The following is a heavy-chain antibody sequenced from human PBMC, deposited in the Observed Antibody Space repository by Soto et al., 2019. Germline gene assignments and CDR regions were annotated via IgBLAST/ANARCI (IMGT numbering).Heavy chain of an antibody. CDR1: GGSISSDANF. Sequence: SETLSLTCTVSGGSISSDANFWSWIRQLPGRGLEWIGYISCTGRTYYTPSLNSRLTISLDTSKNLFSLRLSAVTAADTAVYFCARGSFSSSSSWFDPWGQXTLVTVSS. J-gene: IGHJ5*02. V-gene: IGHV4-31*03. CDR3: ARGSFSSSSSWFDP. CDR2: ISCTGRT. D-gene: IGHD6-6*01.